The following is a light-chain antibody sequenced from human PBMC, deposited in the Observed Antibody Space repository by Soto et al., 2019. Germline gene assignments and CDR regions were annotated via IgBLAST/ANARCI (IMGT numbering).Light chain of an antibody. V-gene: IGLV1-40*01. Sequence: QSVLTQPPSVSGALGQRVTISCTGSSSNIGAGYDVHWYQQLPGTAPKLFIYANNLRPSGVPDRFSGSKSGTSASLAVSGLQSEDEADYYCAVWDASLNGLVFGGGTKVTVL. CDR3: AVWDASLNGLV. J-gene: IGLJ3*02. CDR2: ANN. CDR1: SSNIGAGYD.